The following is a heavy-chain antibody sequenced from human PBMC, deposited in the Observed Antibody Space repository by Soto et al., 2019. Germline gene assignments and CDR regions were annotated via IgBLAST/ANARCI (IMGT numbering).Heavy chain of an antibody. CDR1: GGSMNSGDYY. D-gene: IGHD4-4*01. J-gene: IGHJ4*02. CDR3: AAVDYSQTFDY. CDR2: IYYSGST. V-gene: IGHV4-30-4*01. Sequence: KPSETLSLTCTVSGGSMNSGDYYWSWIRQPPGKGLEWIGYIYYSGSTYYNPSLKSRVTISVDTSKNQFSLKLSSVTAADTAVYYCAAVDYSQTFDYWGQGTLVTVSS.